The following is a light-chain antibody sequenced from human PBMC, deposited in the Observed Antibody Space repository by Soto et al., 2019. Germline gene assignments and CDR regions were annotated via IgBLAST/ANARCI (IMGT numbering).Light chain of an antibody. J-gene: IGKJ1*01. CDR2: AAS. CDR3: QQDGSSPQWT. CDR1: QTVSRRY. Sequence: EVVLTQSPGTLSLSPGERASLSCRASQTVSRRYLAWYQQKPGQAPRLLIKAASNRNTGTPERFSGSGCRTEFHHNVNRLEPEDFTGYYCQQDGSSPQWTFGQGTKVEIK. V-gene: IGKV3-20*01.